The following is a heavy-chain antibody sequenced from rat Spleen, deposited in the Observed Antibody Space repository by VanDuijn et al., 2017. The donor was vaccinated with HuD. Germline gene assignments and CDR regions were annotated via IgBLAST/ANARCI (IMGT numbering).Heavy chain of an antibody. V-gene: IGHV5-7*01. CDR3: ARHGIGTTPFDY. D-gene: IGHD1-5*01. Sequence: EVQLVESGGGLVQPGRSLKLSCAASGFTFSDYYMAWVRQAPKKGLEWVANIIYDGSNAYYPDSVKGRFTISRDNAKSTLYLQMGSLRSEDTATYYCARHGIGTTPFDYWGQGVMVTVSS. CDR2: IIYDGSNA. J-gene: IGHJ2*01. CDR1: GFTFSDYY.